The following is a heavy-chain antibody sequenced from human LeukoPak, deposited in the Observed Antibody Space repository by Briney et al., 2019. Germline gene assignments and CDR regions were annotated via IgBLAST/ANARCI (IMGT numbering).Heavy chain of an antibody. V-gene: IGHV4-34*01. Sequence: SETLSLTCAVYGGSFSGYYWSWIRQPPGKGLEWIGEINHSGSTNYNPSLKSRVTISVDTSKNQFSLKLSSVTAADTAVYFCARERGGSKLTGLYGRDYYYMDVWGKGTTVTVSS. J-gene: IGHJ6*03. CDR2: INHSGST. CDR3: ARERGGSKLTGLYGRDYYYMDV. CDR1: GGSFSGYY. D-gene: IGHD6-19*01.